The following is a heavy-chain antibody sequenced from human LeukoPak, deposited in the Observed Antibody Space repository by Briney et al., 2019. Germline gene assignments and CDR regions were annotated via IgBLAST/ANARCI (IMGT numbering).Heavy chain of an antibody. CDR2: IYYSGST. CDR3: ARDLTGDQFFDP. Sequence: SQTLSLTCNVSGGSISNDGYYWSWIRQHPGKDLEWLGYIYYSGSTYYNPSLKSRVTLSVDTSKSQFSLRLSSVTAADTAVYYCARDLTGDQFFDPWGQGTLVTVSS. CDR1: GGSISNDGYY. J-gene: IGHJ5*02. V-gene: IGHV4-31*03. D-gene: IGHD1-14*01.